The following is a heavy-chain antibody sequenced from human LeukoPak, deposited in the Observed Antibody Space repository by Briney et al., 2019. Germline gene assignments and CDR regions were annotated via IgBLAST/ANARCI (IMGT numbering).Heavy chain of an antibody. V-gene: IGHV3-30*03. Sequence: GGSPRLSCAASGFTFSSYGMHWVRQAPGKGLEWVAVISYDGSNKYYADSVKGRFTISRDNSKNTLYLQMNSLRAEDTAVYYCATMGATSSDAFDIWGQGTMVTVSS. CDR3: ATMGATSSDAFDI. CDR1: GFTFSSYG. CDR2: ISYDGSNK. D-gene: IGHD1-26*01. J-gene: IGHJ3*02.